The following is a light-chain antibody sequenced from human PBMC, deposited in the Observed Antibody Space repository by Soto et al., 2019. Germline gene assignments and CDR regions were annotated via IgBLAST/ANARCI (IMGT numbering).Light chain of an antibody. CDR3: GSYTSSRLSV. V-gene: IGLV2-14*01. CDR2: DVS. J-gene: IGLJ1*01. Sequence: QSALAQPASVSGSPGQSITISCTGTSSDVGGYNYVSWYQQHPGKAPKLMIYDVSNRPSGVSNRFSGSKSGNTAYLAISGLQAEDEADYHRGSYTSSRLSVFGTGTKLNVL. CDR1: SSDVGGYNY.